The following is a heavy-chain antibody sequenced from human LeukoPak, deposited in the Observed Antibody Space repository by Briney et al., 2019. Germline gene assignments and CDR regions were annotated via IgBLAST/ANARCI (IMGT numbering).Heavy chain of an antibody. CDR3: ARGPTARALGWFDP. CDR2: INHSGST. Sequence: SKTLSLTCAVYGGSFSGYYWSWIRQPPGKGLEWIGEINHSGSTNYNPSLKSRVTISVDTSKNQFSLKLSSVTAADTAVYYCARGPTARALGWFDPWGQGTLVTVSS. D-gene: IGHD6-6*01. V-gene: IGHV4-34*01. J-gene: IGHJ5*02. CDR1: GGSFSGYY.